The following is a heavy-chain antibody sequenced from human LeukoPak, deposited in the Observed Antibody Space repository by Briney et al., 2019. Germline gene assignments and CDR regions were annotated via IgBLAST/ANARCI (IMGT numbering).Heavy chain of an antibody. CDR1: GFSFSGYS. CDR2: IYSGGST. V-gene: IGHV3-66*01. CDR3: ARDSTSEGYCSSTSCYSGAFDI. Sequence: GGSLRLSCAASGFSFSGYSMNWVRQAPGKGLEGVSVIYSGGSTYYADSVQGRFTISRDNSKNTLYLQMNSLRAEDTAVYYCARDSTSEGYCSSTSCYSGAFDIWGQGTMVTVSS. J-gene: IGHJ3*02. D-gene: IGHD2-2*01.